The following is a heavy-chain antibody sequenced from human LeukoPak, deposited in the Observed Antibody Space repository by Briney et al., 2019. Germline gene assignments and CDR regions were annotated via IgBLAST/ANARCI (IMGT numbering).Heavy chain of an antibody. V-gene: IGHV1-2*02. CDR1: GYTFTGYY. CDR2: INPNSGGT. J-gene: IGHJ4*02. CDR3: ARGGIAARPPKYYFDY. Sequence: GASVKVSCKASGYTFTGYYMHWVRQAPGQGLEWMGWINPNSGGTNYAQKFQGRVTMTRDTSISTAYMELSRLRSDDTAVYYCARGGIAARPPKYYFDYWGQGTLVTVSS. D-gene: IGHD6-6*01.